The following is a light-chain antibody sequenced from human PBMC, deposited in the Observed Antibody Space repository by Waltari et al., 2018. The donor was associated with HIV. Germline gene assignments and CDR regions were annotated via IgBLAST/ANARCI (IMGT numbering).Light chain of an antibody. CDR2: DKK. CDR1: SSNIGNNF. Sequence: QSVLTQPPSVSAAPRQKVTISCSGTSSNIGNNFVSWYQQLPGTAPKLLIYDKKKRPSGIPDRFSGSKSGTSATLGITGLQTGDEADYFCATWDRSLSRVIFGGGTRLTVL. V-gene: IGLV1-51*01. CDR3: ATWDRSLSRVI. J-gene: IGLJ2*01.